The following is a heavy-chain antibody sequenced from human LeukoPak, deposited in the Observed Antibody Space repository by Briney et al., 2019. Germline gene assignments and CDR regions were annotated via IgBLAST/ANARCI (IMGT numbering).Heavy chain of an antibody. CDR3: ARAWRGDLGSSFDY. Sequence: PSETLSLTCTVSGGSISSSSYYWGWIRQPPGKGLEWIGSIYYSGSTYYNPSLKSRVTISVDTSKNQFSLKLSSVTAADTAVYYCARAWRGDLGSSFDYWGQGTLVTVSS. V-gene: IGHV4-39*07. D-gene: IGHD6-6*01. J-gene: IGHJ4*02. CDR2: IYYSGST. CDR1: GGSISSSSYY.